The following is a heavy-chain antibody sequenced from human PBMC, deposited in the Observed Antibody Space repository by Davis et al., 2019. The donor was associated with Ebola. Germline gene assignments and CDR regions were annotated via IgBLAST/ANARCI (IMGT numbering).Heavy chain of an antibody. CDR3: ARDQDGPGPTVDY. J-gene: IGHJ4*02. D-gene: IGHD1-7*01. CDR2: ISNDASVT. CDR1: GLTFSNYW. V-gene: IGHV3-74*01. Sequence: HTGGSLRLSCVASGLTFSNYWMFWVRQAPGEGLVWVSRISNDASVTTYADSVKGRFTISRDNAKDTLYLQMTSLTVEDTAVYYCARDQDGPGPTVDYWGQGALVTVSS.